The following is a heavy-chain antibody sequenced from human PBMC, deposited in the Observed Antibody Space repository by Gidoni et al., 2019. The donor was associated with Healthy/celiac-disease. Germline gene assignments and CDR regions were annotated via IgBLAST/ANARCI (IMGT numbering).Heavy chain of an antibody. V-gene: IGHV3-53*04. CDR1: GFTVSSNY. J-gene: IGHJ4*02. D-gene: IGHD3-10*01. CDR2: IYSGGST. Sequence: EVQLVESGGGLVQPGGSLRLSCAASGFTVSSNYISWVRQAPGKGLEWVSVIYSGGSTYYADSVKGRFTISRHNSKNTLYLQMNSLRAEDTAVYYCARGHSMVRGVLDYWGQGTLVTVSS. CDR3: ARGHSMVRGVLDY.